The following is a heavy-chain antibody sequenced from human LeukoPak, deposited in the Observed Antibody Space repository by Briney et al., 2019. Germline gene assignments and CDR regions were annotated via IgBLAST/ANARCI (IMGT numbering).Heavy chain of an antibody. CDR2: FSGLGGST. J-gene: IGHJ4*02. Sequence: PGGSLRLSCAASGFTFSSYAMSWVRPALGKGLGRVSVFSGLGGSTYYADSVKVRSANSRDNSKNTLWLQMNSLRADDTAIYYCARDVEARISTAGTFDYWGQGSLVTVSS. CDR1: GFTFSSYA. CDR3: ARDVEARISTAGTFDY. D-gene: IGHD6-6*01. V-gene: IGHV3-23*01.